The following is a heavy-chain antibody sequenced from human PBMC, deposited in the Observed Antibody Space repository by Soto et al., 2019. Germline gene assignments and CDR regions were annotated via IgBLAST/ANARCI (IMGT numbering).Heavy chain of an antibody. CDR1: GFSLRYYE. D-gene: IGHD3-3*01. V-gene: IGHV3-48*03. CDR3: ARERPSSDFWSGYSDGMDV. Sequence: GGSRRLCFTASGFSLRYYEMNWVRQAPGKVLDWVSYISVSGITIYYGDSVKGRFTISRDSPKNSLYLQMSSLRAEDSAVYYCARERPSSDFWSGYSDGMDVWRQGTTVTV. J-gene: IGHJ6*02. CDR2: ISVSGITI.